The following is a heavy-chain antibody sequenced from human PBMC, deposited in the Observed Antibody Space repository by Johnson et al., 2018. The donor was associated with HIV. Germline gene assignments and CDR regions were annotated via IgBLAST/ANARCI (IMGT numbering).Heavy chain of an antibody. Sequence: VQLVESGGGLVQPGRSLRLSCAASGFTFDDYAMHWVRQAPGKGLEWVSGISWNSGSIGYADSVKGRFTISRDNAKNSLYLQMNSLRAEDTAVYYCARGWGRSSGTFDAFDIWGQGTMVTVSS. J-gene: IGHJ3*02. V-gene: IGHV3-9*01. CDR2: ISWNSGSI. CDR3: ARGWGRSSGTFDAFDI. CDR1: GFTFDDYA. D-gene: IGHD6-19*01.